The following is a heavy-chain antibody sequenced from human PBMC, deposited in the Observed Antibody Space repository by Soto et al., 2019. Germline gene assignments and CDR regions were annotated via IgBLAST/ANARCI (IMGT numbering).Heavy chain of an antibody. V-gene: IGHV4-34*01. D-gene: IGHD3-3*01. J-gene: IGHJ5*02. CDR1: GGSFNGYY. CDR2: INHTGCT. CDR3: ATRITVFGLLIPPFDP. Sequence: SETLYLTCAVHGGSFNGYYWNWIRQPPGKGLEWIGEINHTGCTHYNPSLKSRVTMSVDTSKNQFSLRLSSVTAADTAIYYCATRITVFGLLIPPFDPWGQGTQVTVSS.